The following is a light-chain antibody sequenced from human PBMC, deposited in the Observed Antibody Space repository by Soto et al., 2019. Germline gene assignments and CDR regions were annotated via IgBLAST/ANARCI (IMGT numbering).Light chain of an antibody. CDR3: QQNGRSPT. V-gene: IGKV2-30*01. CDR1: HILVYRDGKRY. J-gene: IGKJ3*01. Sequence: DLVMTQSPLSLPFTPGDPPSISSWSSHILVYRDGKRYLSWFQQRPGQSPRRLIYRASNRDSGVPDRFSGSGSRTDFTLFISRMEPEDCGVYYCQQNGRSPTFGPGTKVDI. CDR2: RAS.